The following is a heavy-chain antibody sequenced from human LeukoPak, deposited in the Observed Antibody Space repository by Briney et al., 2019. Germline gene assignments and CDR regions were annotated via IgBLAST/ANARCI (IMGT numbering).Heavy chain of an antibody. V-gene: IGHV4-39*07. CDR1: GGSISSGSYY. Sequence: SETLSLTCTVSGGSISSGSYYWGWIRQPPGKGLEWIGSIYHSGSTYYNPSLKSRVTISVDTSKNQFSLKLSSVTAADTAVYYCAREISNYVDWYYWGQGTLVTVSS. CDR3: AREISNYVDWYY. J-gene: IGHJ4*02. D-gene: IGHD4-11*01. CDR2: IYHSGST.